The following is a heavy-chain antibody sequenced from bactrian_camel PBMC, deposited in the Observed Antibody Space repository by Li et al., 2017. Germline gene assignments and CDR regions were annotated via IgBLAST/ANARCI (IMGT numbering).Heavy chain of an antibody. CDR1: GYTDRGYC. D-gene: IGHD8*01. CDR3: AADLVNVIFGQITGVGLLGMTT. CDR2: IYTGGGNT. V-gene: IGHV3S1*01. J-gene: IGHJ4*01. Sequence: HVQLVESGGSSVQAGGSLRLTCVLSGYTDRGYCMGWFRQGPGKEREGVTTIYTGGGNTYYANSVKGRFTISRDGAKNIIVLQMDSLKPEDTATYYSAADLVNVIFGQITGVGLLGMTTGARGPRSPSP.